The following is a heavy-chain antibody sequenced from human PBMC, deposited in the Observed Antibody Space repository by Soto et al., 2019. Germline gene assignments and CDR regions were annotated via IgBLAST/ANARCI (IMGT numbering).Heavy chain of an antibody. Sequence: QVQLVEAGGGVVQPGRSLRLSCAASGFSFSSYGMHWVRQAPGKGLKWVAVISYDGSNKYYADSVKGRFTISRDNSKSALYMQMNSLRAEDTAVYYCAKYFGFSNSWYLDYWGQRTLVTVSS. J-gene: IGHJ4*02. V-gene: IGHV3-30*18. CDR1: GFSFSSYG. D-gene: IGHD6-13*01. CDR2: ISYDGSNK. CDR3: AKYFGFSNSWYLDY.